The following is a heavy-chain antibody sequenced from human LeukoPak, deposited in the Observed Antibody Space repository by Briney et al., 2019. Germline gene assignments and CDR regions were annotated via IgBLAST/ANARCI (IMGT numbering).Heavy chain of an antibody. Sequence: GGSLRLSCTASGFTFGDYAMSWFRQAPGKGLEWVGFIRSKAYGGTTEYAASVKGRFTISRDDSKSIAYLQMNSLNTEDTAVYYCTKSSSWYHYFDYWGQGTLVTVSS. CDR1: GFTFGDYA. D-gene: IGHD6-13*01. J-gene: IGHJ4*02. CDR2: IRSKAYGGTT. V-gene: IGHV3-49*03. CDR3: TKSSSWYHYFDY.